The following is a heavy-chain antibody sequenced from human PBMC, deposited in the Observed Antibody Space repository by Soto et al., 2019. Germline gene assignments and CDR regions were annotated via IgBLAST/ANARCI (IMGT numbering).Heavy chain of an antibody. Sequence: GESLKISCKGSGYDFTRTSIGWVRQLPGKGLDWMGIIYPGDSETRYSPSFQGQVTISADKSISTAYLPWSSLKTSHTAMYYCARLVGGYDSYFDHWGQGTRVT. CDR3: ARLVGGYDSYFDH. CDR1: GYDFTRTS. J-gene: IGHJ4*02. D-gene: IGHD5-12*01. CDR2: IYPGDSET. V-gene: IGHV5-51*01.